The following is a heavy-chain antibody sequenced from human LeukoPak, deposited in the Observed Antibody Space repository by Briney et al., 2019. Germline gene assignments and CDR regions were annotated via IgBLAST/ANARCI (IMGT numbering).Heavy chain of an antibody. J-gene: IGHJ4*02. CDR2: IKSKTDGGTT. CDR3: ASFRFLGIAAAGYFDY. Sequence: GGSLRLSCAASGFTFSNAWISWVRESPGRRLEWVGRIKSKTDGGTTDYAAPVKGRLTTSRDDSKNTLYLQMNRLKTEDTAVYYCASFRFLGIAAAGYFDYWGQGTLVTVSS. V-gene: IGHV3-15*01. CDR1: GFTFSNAW. D-gene: IGHD6-13*01.